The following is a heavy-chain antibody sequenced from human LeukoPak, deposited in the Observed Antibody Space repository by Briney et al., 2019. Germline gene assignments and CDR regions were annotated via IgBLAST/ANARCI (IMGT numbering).Heavy chain of an antibody. Sequence: GGSLRLSCVASGFTFDNYAMHWVRQAPGKGLEWVSGISWHSGTIGYADSMKGRFTISRDNAKNSLYLQMNSLRAEDTALYYCAKANVLLSHFDIWGQGTIVTVSS. V-gene: IGHV3-9*01. CDR1: GFTFDNYA. D-gene: IGHD3-10*01. CDR2: ISWHSGTI. CDR3: AKANVLLSHFDI. J-gene: IGHJ3*02.